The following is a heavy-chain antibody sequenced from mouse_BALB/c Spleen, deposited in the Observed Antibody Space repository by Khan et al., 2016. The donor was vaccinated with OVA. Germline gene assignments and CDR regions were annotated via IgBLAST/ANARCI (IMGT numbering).Heavy chain of an antibody. CDR2: ITSNGGST. CDR3: ARMARTIN. V-gene: IGHV5-6-3*01. J-gene: IGHJ2*01. CDR1: GFTFSSYG. Sequence: EVELVESGGGLVQPGGSLKLSCAASGFTFSSYGMSWVRQPPDKRLELVATITSNGGSTYYPESVKGRFTISRDNAKNTLYLQMSSLKSEDTAMYYCARMARTINWGQGTTRTGSS.